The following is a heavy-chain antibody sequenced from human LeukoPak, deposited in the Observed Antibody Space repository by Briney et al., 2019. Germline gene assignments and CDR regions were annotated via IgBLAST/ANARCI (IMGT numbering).Heavy chain of an antibody. Sequence: PSETLSLTCTVSGGSISSYYWSWIRQPAGKGLEWIGRTYTSGSTNYNPSLKSRVTMSVDTSKNQFSLKLSSVTAADTAVYYCARGWNDVLLSYFDYWGQGTLVTVSS. J-gene: IGHJ4*02. D-gene: IGHD1-1*01. CDR1: GGSISSYY. CDR3: ARGWNDVLLSYFDY. CDR2: TYTSGST. V-gene: IGHV4-4*07.